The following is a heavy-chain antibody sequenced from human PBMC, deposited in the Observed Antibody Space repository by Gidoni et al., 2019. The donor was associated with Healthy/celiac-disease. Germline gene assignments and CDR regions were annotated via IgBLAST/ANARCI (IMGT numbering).Heavy chain of an antibody. CDR1: GFSLSTSGMC. CDR3: ARLSGCSCYSVAVY. D-gene: IGHD2-15*01. J-gene: IGHJ4*02. V-gene: IGHV2-70*15. CDR2: IDWDDDK. Sequence: QVTLRESGPALVKPTQTLTLTCTFSGFSLSTSGMCVSWIRQPPGKALEWLARIDWDDDKYYSTSLKTTLTISKDTSKNQVVLTTTNMDPVDTATSSCARLSGCSCYSVAVYCGQVTLVTVSS.